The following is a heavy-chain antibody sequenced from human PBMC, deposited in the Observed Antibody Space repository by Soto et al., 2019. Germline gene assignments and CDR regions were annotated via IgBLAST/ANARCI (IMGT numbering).Heavy chain of an antibody. CDR2: TYHSGST. Sequence: SETLSLTCTVSGDSISSVDHYWSWIRQPPGRGLEWMGYTYHSGSTHYNPSLNSRLTISIDTSTNRFSLNLTSVTAAATAVYFCARLRWETENNWFDPWGQGALVTVS. CDR3: ARLRWETENNWFDP. CDR1: GDSISSVDHY. J-gene: IGHJ5*02. D-gene: IGHD1-26*01. V-gene: IGHV4-30-4*01.